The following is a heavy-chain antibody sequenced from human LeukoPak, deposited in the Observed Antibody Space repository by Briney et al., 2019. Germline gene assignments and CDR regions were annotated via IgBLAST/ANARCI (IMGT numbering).Heavy chain of an antibody. CDR2: IYYSGST. J-gene: IGHJ6*03. Sequence: PSETLSLTCTVSGGSISSYYWSWIRQPPGKGLEWIAYIYYSGSTNYNPSLKSRVTISVDTSNNQFSLKLSSVTAADTAVYYCARDLRGTSAMDVWGKGTTVTVSS. CDR1: GGSISSYY. D-gene: IGHD2-2*01. CDR3: ARDLRGTSAMDV. V-gene: IGHV4-59*01.